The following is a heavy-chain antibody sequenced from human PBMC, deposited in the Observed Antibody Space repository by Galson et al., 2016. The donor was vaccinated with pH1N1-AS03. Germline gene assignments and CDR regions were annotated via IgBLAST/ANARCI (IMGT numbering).Heavy chain of an antibody. CDR2: INAGNGDT. CDR3: ARDLRGGDRHTDWYLDL. CDR1: GYTFTNYA. Sequence: SVKVSCKASGYTFTNYALNWVRQAPGQGLEWMGWINAGNGDTKYSQKFQGRVTITRDTSASMAYMGLSSLRSEDTAVYYCARDLRGGDRHTDWYLDLWGRGTLITVSS. D-gene: IGHD2-21*02. J-gene: IGHJ2*01. V-gene: IGHV1-3*01.